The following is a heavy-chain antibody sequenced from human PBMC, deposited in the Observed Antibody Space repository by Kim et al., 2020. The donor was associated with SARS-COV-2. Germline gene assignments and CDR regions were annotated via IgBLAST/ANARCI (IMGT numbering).Heavy chain of an antibody. D-gene: IGHD3-22*01. V-gene: IGHV4-59*13. CDR3: ARDLARAYDSSGYHKGSAFDI. CDR1: GGSISSYY. Sequence: SETLSLTCTVSGGSISSYYWSWIRQPPGNGLEWIGYIYYSGSTNYNPSLKSRVTISVDTSKNQFSLKLSSVTAADTAVYYCARDLARAYDSSGYHKGSAFDIWGQGTMVTVSS. J-gene: IGHJ3*02. CDR2: IYYSGST.